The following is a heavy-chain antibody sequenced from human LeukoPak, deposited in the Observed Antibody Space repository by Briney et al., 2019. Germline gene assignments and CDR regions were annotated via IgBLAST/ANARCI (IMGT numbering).Heavy chain of an antibody. Sequence: GGSLRLSCAASGFTFSSYGMRWVRQAPGKGLEWVAVIWYDGSNKYYADSVKGRFTISRDNSKNTLYLQMNSLRSEDTAVYYCARGVVVGATSALGHWGQGTLVTVSS. CDR1: GFTFSSYG. D-gene: IGHD1-26*01. CDR2: IWYDGSNK. CDR3: ARGVVVGATSALGH. J-gene: IGHJ4*02. V-gene: IGHV3-33*01.